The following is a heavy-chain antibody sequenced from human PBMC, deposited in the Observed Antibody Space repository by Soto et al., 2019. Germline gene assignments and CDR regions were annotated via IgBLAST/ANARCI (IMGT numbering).Heavy chain of an antibody. D-gene: IGHD1-1*01. J-gene: IGHJ6*03. CDR1: GFTFSSYS. V-gene: IGHV3-48*01. CDR2: ISSSSSTI. CDR3: ARGTVQYYYYYMDV. Sequence: SLRLSCAASGFTFSSYSMNWVRQAPGKGLEWVSYISSSSSTIYYADSVKGRFTISRDNAKNSLYLQMNSLRAEDTAVYYCARGTVQYYYYYMDVWGKGTTVTVSS.